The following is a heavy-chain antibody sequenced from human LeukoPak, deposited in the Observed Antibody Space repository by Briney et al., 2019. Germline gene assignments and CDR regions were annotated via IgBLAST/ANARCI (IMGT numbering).Heavy chain of an antibody. Sequence: GGSLRLSCAASGFTFSSYSMNWVRQAPGKGLEWVSSISSSSSYIYYADSVKGRFTISRDNAKNSLYLQMNSLRAEDTAVYYCARDSRQGLLRWYFDYWGQGTLVTVSS. CDR1: GFTFSSYS. J-gene: IGHJ4*02. CDR2: ISSSSSYI. CDR3: ARDSRQGLLRWYFDY. D-gene: IGHD4-23*01. V-gene: IGHV3-21*01.